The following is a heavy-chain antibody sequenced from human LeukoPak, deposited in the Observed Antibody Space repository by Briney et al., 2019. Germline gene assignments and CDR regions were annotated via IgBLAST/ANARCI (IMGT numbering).Heavy chain of an antibody. CDR3: ANIRGSYLYYYYIYV. J-gene: IGHJ6*03. Sequence: ASVKVSCKVSGYTLTELSMHWMRLAPAPGLEWMGWINTKSGGTKYAQTFHGRVTMIITSTSTSPTVHMQLTRLSSDAAACYYSANIRGSYLYYYYIYVRGRGTTVTVSS. CDR1: GYTLTELS. CDR2: INTKSGGT. D-gene: IGHD1-26*01. V-gene: IGHV1-2*02.